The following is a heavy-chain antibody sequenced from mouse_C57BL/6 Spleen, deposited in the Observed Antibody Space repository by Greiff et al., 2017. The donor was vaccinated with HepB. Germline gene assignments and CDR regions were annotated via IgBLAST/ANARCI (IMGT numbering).Heavy chain of an antibody. Sequence: EVQLQQSGPELVKPGASVKISCKASGYTFTDYYMNWVKQSHGKSLEWIGDINPNNGGTSYNQKFKGKATLTVDKSSSTAYMERRSLTSEDSAVYYCAREGTGCWYFDVWGTGTTVTVSS. J-gene: IGHJ1*03. CDR2: INPNNGGT. V-gene: IGHV1-26*01. CDR1: GYTFTDYY. CDR3: AREGTGCWYFDV. D-gene: IGHD4-1*01.